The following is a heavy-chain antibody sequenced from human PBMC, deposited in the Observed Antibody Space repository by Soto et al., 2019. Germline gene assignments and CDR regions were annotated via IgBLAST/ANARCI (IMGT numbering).Heavy chain of an antibody. V-gene: IGHV6-1*01. CDR3: ARDSEDVVVRAYYIDV. CDR1: GDSVSSNSAG. CDR2: TYYRSKWYN. D-gene: IGHD2-2*01. Sequence: SQTLSLTCDISGDSVSSNSAGWNWIRQTPSRGLEWLGRTYYRSKWYNNYAVSVKSRVTVNPDTAKNQFSLQLNSVTPEDTAVYYCARDSEDVVVRAYYIDVWGKGTTVTVSS. J-gene: IGHJ6*03.